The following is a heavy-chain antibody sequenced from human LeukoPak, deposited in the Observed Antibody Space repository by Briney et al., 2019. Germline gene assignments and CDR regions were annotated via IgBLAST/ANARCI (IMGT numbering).Heavy chain of an antibody. CDR1: GFTFSSHS. CDR3: ARKHYGSGTYYPFDY. J-gene: IGHJ4*02. D-gene: IGHD3-10*01. CDR2: ISSSSSAI. V-gene: IGHV3-48*04. Sequence: GGSLRLSCAASGFTFSSHSMNWVRQAPGKGLEWVSYISSSSSAIYYADSVKGRFTISRDNAKNSLYLQMNSLRAEDTAVYYCARKHYGSGTYYPFDYWGQGTLVTVSS.